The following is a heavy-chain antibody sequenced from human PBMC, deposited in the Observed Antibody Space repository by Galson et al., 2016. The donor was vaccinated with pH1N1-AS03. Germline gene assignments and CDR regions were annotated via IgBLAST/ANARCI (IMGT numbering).Heavy chain of an antibody. V-gene: IGHV1-69*06. CDR1: GGTLNNYA. Sequence: SVKVSCKASGGTLNNYAINWVRQAPGQGLEWMGGISPIFGPANHAQKFQGRVTITADIFTNTVYMELSSLRSEDTAVYYCARGLTYHFGSGSVFWGQGTLVTVSS. CDR2: ISPIFGPA. D-gene: IGHD3-10*01. J-gene: IGHJ4*02. CDR3: ARGLTYHFGSGSVF.